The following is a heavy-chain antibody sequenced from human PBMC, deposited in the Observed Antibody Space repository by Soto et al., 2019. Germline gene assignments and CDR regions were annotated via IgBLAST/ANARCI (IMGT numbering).Heavy chain of an antibody. CDR3: ARSITIFGVVINGLDV. CDR2: ISAYNGNT. CDR1: GYTFTSYG. D-gene: IGHD3-3*01. Sequence: QVQLVQSGAEVKKPGASVKVSCNASGYTFTSYGISWVRQAPGQVLEGMGWISAYNGNTNYAQKLQGRVTMTTDTSTSTAYMELRSLRSDDTAVYYCARSITIFGVVINGLDVWGQGTTVTVSS. J-gene: IGHJ6*02. V-gene: IGHV1-18*01.